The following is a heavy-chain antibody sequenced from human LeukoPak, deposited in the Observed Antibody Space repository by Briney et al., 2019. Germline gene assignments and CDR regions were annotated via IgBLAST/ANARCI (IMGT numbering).Heavy chain of an antibody. CDR1: GYTFTGYY. CDR3: ARVVADCSGGSCYSGRSAYNWFDP. V-gene: IGHV1-2*02. Sequence: ASVKVSCKASGYTFTGYYMHWVRQAPGQGLEWMGWINPNSGGTNYAQKFQGRVTMTRDTSISTAYMELSRLRSDDTAVDYCARVVADCSGGSCYSGRSAYNWFDPWGQGTLVTVSS. J-gene: IGHJ5*02. CDR2: INPNSGGT. D-gene: IGHD2-15*01.